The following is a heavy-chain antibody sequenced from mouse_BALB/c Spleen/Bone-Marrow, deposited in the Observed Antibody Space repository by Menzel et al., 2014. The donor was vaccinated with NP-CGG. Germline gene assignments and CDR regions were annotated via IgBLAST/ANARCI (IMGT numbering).Heavy chain of an antibody. V-gene: IGHV7-3*02. J-gene: IGHJ1*01. Sequence: EVHLVESGGGLVQPGGSLRLSCATSGFTFTDYYMNWVRQLPGMALEWLGFIRDKANGCTTDYSTSVKGRFTISRDNSQNILYPQMNTLRTEDSATYYCARDVGRLFFDVWGAGTTVTVSS. D-gene: IGHD3-3*01. CDR2: IRDKANGCTT. CDR3: ARDVGRLFFDV. CDR1: GFTFTDYY.